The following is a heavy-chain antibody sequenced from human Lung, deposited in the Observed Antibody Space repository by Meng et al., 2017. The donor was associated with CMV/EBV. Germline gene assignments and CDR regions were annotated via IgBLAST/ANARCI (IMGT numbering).Heavy chain of an antibody. CDR1: GFSLSTSGVG. J-gene: IGHJ4*02. CDR3: AHIRSIDKATGFDY. CDR2: IYWNDDK. D-gene: IGHD5-24*01. V-gene: IGHV2-5*01. Sequence: SGPTLVXPTQTLTLTCTFSGFSLSTSGVGVGWIRQPPGKALEWLALIYWNDDKRYSPSLKSRFTITKDTSKNQVVLTMTNMDTVDTATYYCAHIRSIDKATGFDYWXQGTXVTVAS.